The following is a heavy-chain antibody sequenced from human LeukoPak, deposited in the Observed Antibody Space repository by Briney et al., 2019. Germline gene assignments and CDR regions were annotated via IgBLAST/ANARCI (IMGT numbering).Heavy chain of an antibody. V-gene: IGHV3-7*03. CDR3: ARDLDY. CDR2: IKQDGSDK. Sequence: PGGSLRLSCAASGFTFSSYWICWARQAPGKGLEWVANIKQDGSDKYYVDFVKGRFTISRDNAKNSLYLQMNSLRAEDTAVYYCARDLDYWGQGTLVTVSS. J-gene: IGHJ4*02. CDR1: GFTFSSYW.